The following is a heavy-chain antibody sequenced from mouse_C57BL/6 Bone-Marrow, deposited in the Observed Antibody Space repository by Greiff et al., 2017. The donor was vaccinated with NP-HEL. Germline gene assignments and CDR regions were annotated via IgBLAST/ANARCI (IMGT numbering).Heavy chain of an antibody. Sequence: EVKVVESGGGLVQPGGSLKLSCAASGFTFSDYYMYWVRQTPEKRLEWVAYISNGGGSTYYPDTVKGRFTISRDNAKNTLYLQMSRLKSEDTAMYYCARPITTVVATDYAMDYWGQGTSVTVSS. CDR1: GFTFSDYY. CDR3: ARPITTVVATDYAMDY. CDR2: ISNGGGST. V-gene: IGHV5-12*01. J-gene: IGHJ4*01. D-gene: IGHD1-1*01.